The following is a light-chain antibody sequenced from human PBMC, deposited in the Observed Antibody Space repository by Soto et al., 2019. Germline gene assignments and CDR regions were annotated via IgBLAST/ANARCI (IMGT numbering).Light chain of an antibody. CDR3: SAYTARSTLV. J-gene: IGLJ3*02. V-gene: IGLV2-14*01. CDR2: EVR. Sequence: QSALTQPASVSGSAGQSITISCSGTMRDVGAYNLVSWYQQHPGTAPKLIIYEVRNRPSGISSRFSGSRSGNTASLTISGLHPEDEGDYDCSAYTARSTLVFGGGTKLTVL. CDR1: MRDVGAYNL.